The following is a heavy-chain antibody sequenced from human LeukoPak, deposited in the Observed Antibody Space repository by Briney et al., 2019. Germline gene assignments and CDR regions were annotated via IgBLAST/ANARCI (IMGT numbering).Heavy chain of an antibody. D-gene: IGHD6-13*01. CDR1: GGSISSYY. J-gene: IGHJ4*02. CDR2: IYYSGST. V-gene: IGHV4-59*01. CDR3: ARQREGYYYEY. Sequence: SETLSLTCTVSGGSISSYYWSWIRQPPGRGLEWIGYIYYSGSTNYNPSLKSRVTISVDTSKNQFSLKLSSVTAADTAVYYCARQREGYYYEYWGQGTLDTVSS.